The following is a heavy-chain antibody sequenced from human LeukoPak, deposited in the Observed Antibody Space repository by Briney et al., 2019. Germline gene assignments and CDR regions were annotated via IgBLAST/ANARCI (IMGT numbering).Heavy chain of an antibody. V-gene: IGHV4-4*07. D-gene: IGHD3-22*01. CDR3: ARDRRGSGYYYNWFDP. CDR2: IYTSGST. J-gene: IGHJ5*02. Sequence: SETLTLTCTASGGSISSYYWSWIRQPAGKGLEWIGRIYTSGSTNYNPSLKSRVTMSVDTSKNQFSLKLSSVTAADTAVYYCARDRRGSGYYYNWFDPWGQGTLVTVSS. CDR1: GGSISSYY.